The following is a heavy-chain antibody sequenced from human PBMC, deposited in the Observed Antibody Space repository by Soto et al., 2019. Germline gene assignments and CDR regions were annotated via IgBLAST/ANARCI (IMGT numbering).Heavy chain of an antibody. J-gene: IGHJ4*02. D-gene: IGHD6-19*01. Sequence: QVQLVESGGGLVKPGGSLRLSCAASGFTFSDYYMSWIRQAPGKVLEWVSYISSSGSTIYYADSVKGRCTISMNDAKNPRYLQLNSLRAEDPAVDYCARGGWLYSSCWSDFDYCGQGTLVTVSS. CDR2: ISSSGSTI. CDR3: ARGGWLYSSCWSDFDY. CDR1: GFTFSDYY. V-gene: IGHV3-11*01.